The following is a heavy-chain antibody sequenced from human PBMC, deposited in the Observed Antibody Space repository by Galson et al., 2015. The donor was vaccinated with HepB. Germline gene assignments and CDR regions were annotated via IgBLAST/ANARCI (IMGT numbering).Heavy chain of an antibody. J-gene: IGHJ3*01. D-gene: IGHD1-26*01. CDR1: GYTFTSYD. Sequence: KVSCKASGYTFTSYDINWVRQAAGQGLEWMGWMNPNSGDTGYAQKFQGRVTMTRDTSTGTVYMELSSLTSEDTAVYYCARSASASAFDVWGQGTMVTVSS. CDR2: MNPNSGDT. V-gene: IGHV1-8*01. CDR3: ARSASASAFDV.